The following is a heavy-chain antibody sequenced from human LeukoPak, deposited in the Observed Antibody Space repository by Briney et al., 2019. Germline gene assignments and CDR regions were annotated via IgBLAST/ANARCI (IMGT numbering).Heavy chain of an antibody. CDR1: GGSVSSDNYY. Sequence: SETLSLTCTVSGGSVSSDNYYWSWIRQPPGRGLEWIGYIYYSGSTNYNPSLKSRVTISVDTSKNQFSLKLSSVTAADTAVYYCARGKRWLGYWGQGTLVTVSS. CDR2: IYYSGST. D-gene: IGHD5-12*01. J-gene: IGHJ4*02. V-gene: IGHV4-61*01. CDR3: ARGKRWLGY.